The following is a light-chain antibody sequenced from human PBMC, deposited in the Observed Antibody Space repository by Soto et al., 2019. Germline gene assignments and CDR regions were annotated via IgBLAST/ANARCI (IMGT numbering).Light chain of an antibody. CDR3: QQYNDWPPWT. Sequence: EIVMTQSPGTVSVSPGEGATLTCRASQSIGSNLAWYLQKPGQGPRLLIFGASTRATGIPARFSGSGSGTEFTLTISSLQSEDFAVYYCQQYNDWPPWTFGQGTKVDIK. J-gene: IGKJ1*01. CDR2: GAS. V-gene: IGKV3-15*01. CDR1: QSIGSN.